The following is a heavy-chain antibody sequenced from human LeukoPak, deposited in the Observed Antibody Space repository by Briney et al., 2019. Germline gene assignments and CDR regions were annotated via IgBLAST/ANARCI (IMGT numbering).Heavy chain of an antibody. J-gene: IGHJ4*02. V-gene: IGHV3-48*01. D-gene: IGHD2-2*02. CDR2: ISSSSSTI. CDR3: ARESCSSTSCYTETGIDY. Sequence: GPLRLSCAASGFTFSSYSMNWVRQAPGKGLEWVSYISSSSSTIYYADSVKGRFTISRDNAKNSLYLQMNSLRAEDTAVYYCARESCSSTSCYTETGIDYWGQGTLVTVSS. CDR1: GFTFSSYS.